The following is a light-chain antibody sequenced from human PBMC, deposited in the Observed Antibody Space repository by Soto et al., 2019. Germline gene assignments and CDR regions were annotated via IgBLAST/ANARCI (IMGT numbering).Light chain of an antibody. CDR2: GAS. CDR3: QQDYDWPLST. CDR1: QSVRAN. V-gene: IGKV3-15*01. J-gene: IGKJ2*01. Sequence: EIVMTQSPATLSVSPGARATLSCRAGQSVRANLAWYQNNPGQAPRLLLYGASTRVIGIPVSLSGSGSGTEFTLTISSLPPDACAVYYCQQDYDWPLSTFGQGNKLEL.